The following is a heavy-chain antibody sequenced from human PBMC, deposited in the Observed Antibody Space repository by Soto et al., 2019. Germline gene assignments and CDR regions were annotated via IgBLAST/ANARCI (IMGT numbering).Heavy chain of an antibody. CDR1: GFTFSSYW. CDR2: IKQDGSEK. V-gene: IGHV3-7*03. J-gene: IGHJ3*02. D-gene: IGHD1-26*01. Sequence: GGSLRLSCPASGFTFSSYWMSWVRQAPGKGLEWVANIKQDGSEKYYVDSVKGRFTISRDNAKNSLYLQMNSLRAEDTAVYYCARVGDGIGSYYNAFDIWGQGTMVTVSS. CDR3: ARVGDGIGSYYNAFDI.